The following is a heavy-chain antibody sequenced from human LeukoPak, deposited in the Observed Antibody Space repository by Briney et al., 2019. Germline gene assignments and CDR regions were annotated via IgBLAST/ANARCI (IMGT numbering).Heavy chain of an antibody. D-gene: IGHD4-17*01. CDR1: GGSISSYY. Sequence: SETLSLTCTVSGGSISSYYWSWIRQPPGKGLEWIGYIYYSGSTNYNPSLKSRVTISVDTSKNQFSLKLSSVTAADTAVYYCARARRTTVIGGYYFDYWGQGTLVTVSS. CDR2: IYYSGST. CDR3: ARARRTTVIGGYYFDY. V-gene: IGHV4-59*01. J-gene: IGHJ4*02.